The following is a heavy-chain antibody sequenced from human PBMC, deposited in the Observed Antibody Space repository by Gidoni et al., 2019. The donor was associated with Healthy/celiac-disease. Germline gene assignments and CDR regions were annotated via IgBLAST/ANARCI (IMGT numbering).Heavy chain of an antibody. V-gene: IGHV1-18*01. CDR1: GYAFTSYG. Sequence: QVQLVQSGAEVKKPGASVKVSCKASGYAFTSYGISWVRQAPGQGLEWMGWISAYNGNTNDAQKLQGRVTMTTDTSTRTAYMELRSLRSDDTAVYYCARDSHRPGIVGAIDYWGQGTLVTVSS. CDR2: ISAYNGNT. CDR3: ARDSHRPGIVGAIDY. J-gene: IGHJ4*02. D-gene: IGHD1-26*01.